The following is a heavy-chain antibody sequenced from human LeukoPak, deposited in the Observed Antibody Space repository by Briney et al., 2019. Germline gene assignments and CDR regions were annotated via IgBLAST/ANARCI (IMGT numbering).Heavy chain of an antibody. CDR3: AKEGGYSYGNQFDY. Sequence: GGSLRLSCAASGFTFSSYSMNWVRQASGKGMEWVSSISSRSSYIYYADSVKGQFTISRDNAKNSLYLQMNSLRAEDTAVYYCAKEGGYSYGNQFDYWGQGTLVTASS. V-gene: IGHV3-21*04. J-gene: IGHJ4*02. D-gene: IGHD5-18*01. CDR1: GFTFSSYS. CDR2: ISSRSSYI.